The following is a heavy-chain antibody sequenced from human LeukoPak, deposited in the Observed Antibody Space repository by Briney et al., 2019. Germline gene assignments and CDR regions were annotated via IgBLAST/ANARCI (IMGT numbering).Heavy chain of an antibody. J-gene: IGHJ4*02. D-gene: IGHD1-26*01. V-gene: IGHV3-30*18. CDR2: ISYDGSNK. Sequence: GGSLRLSCAASGFTFSSYGMHWVRQAPGKGLEWVAVISYDGSNKYYADSVKGRFTISRDNSKNTLYLQMNSLRAEDTAAYYCAKDRIPSEVGATDYWGQGTLVTVSS. CDR1: GFTFSSYG. CDR3: AKDRIPSEVGATDY.